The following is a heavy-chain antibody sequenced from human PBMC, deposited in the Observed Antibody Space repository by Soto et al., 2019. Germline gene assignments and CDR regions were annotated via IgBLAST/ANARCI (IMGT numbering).Heavy chain of an antibody. CDR1: GGSISSGDYY. V-gene: IGHV4-30-4*01. D-gene: IGHD6-13*01. CDR3: ARESRAAAGSRYDWFDP. Sequence: SETLSLTCPVSGGSISSGDYYWSWIRQPPGKGLEWIGYIYYSGSTYYNPSLKSRVTISVDTSKNQFSLKLSSVTAADTAVYYCARESRAAAGSRYDWFDPWGQGTLVTVSS. J-gene: IGHJ5*02. CDR2: IYYSGST.